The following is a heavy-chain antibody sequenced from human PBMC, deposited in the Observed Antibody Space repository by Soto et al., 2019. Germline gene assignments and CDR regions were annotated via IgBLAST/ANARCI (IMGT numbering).Heavy chain of an antibody. CDR1: GFTISSYA. V-gene: IGHV3-23*01. D-gene: IGHD1-1*01. J-gene: IGHJ4*02. CDR3: AKDKPGTTSFDY. CDR2: ISDRGDTT. Sequence: PGGSLRLSCAASGFTISSYAMSWVRQAPGKGLEWVSAISDRGDTTHYADSVKCRFTISRDTSKNTLYLQMNTLRAEDTAVYYCAKDKPGTTSFDYWGQGTLVTVSS.